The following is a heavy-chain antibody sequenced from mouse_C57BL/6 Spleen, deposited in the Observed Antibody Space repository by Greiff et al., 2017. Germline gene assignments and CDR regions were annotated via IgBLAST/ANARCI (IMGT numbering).Heavy chain of an antibody. CDR1: GYTFTSYW. CDR2: IDPSDSYT. D-gene: IGHD1-1*01. CDR3: ARCLYGSTFYFYY. V-gene: IGHV1-69*01. J-gene: IGHJ2*01. Sequence: QVQLQQPGAELVMPGASVKLSCKASGYTFTSYWMHWVKQRPGQGLEWIGEIDPSDSYTNYNQKFKGKSTLTVDKSSSTAYMQLSSLTSEDSAVYYCARCLYGSTFYFYYWGQVTTLTVSS.